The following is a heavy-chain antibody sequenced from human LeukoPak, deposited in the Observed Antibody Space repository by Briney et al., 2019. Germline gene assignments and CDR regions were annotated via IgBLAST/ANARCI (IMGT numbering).Heavy chain of an antibody. CDR1: GGSISSYY. J-gene: IGHJ4*02. Sequence: PSETLSLTCTVSGGSISSYYWSWIRQPPGKGLGWIGYIYYSGSTNYNPSLKSRVTISVDTSKNQFSLKLTSVTAADTAVYYCARATYSSGWGTSDYWGQGTLVTVSS. V-gene: IGHV4-59*01. CDR3: ARATYSSGWGTSDY. CDR2: IYYSGST. D-gene: IGHD6-19*01.